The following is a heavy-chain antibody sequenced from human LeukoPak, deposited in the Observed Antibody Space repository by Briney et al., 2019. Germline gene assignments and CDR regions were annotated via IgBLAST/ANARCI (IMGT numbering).Heavy chain of an antibody. CDR3: TTDYGEYCSGTTCYKGS. V-gene: IGHV3-15*01. CDR2: IKGKTDGVTT. CDR1: GISFSNAW. J-gene: IGHJ5*02. D-gene: IGHD2-2*02. Sequence: PGGSLRLSCTASGISFSNAWMSWVRQAPGRGLEWVGRIKGKTDGVTTDYAAPVKGRFTISRDDSKNTVYLQMNSLKTEDTAVYYCTTDYGEYCSGTTCYKGSWGQGTLVTVSS.